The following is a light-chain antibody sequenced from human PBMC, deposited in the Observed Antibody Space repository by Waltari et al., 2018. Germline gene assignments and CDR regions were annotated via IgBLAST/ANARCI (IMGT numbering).Light chain of an antibody. Sequence: DIVLTQTPLSLTVPPGETASMSCRSSQSLLHTNGKTYLHWYLQKAGQSPQLLIYGGSNRVSGVPDRFSGSGSGTDFTLKISKVEAEGVGVYYCVQAIAYPPTFGGGTKVEIK. CDR3: VQAIAYPPT. J-gene: IGKJ4*01. CDR2: GGS. V-gene: IGKV2-40*01. CDR1: QSLLHTNGKTY.